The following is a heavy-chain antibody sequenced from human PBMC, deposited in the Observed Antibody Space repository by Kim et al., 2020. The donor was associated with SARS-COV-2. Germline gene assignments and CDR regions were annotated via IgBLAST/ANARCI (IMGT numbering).Heavy chain of an antibody. CDR3: TRVSGGPWH. CDR1: GFTFGDYA. V-gene: IGHV3-49*04. D-gene: IGHD2-15*01. Sequence: GGSLRLSCIASGFTFGDYAMSWVRQAPGKGLEWVGFIRSKAYGGTTEYAASVKGRFTISRDDSKSIAYLQMNSLKIEDTAVYHCTRVSGGPWHWGQGTLVTVSS. CDR2: IRSKAYGGTT. J-gene: IGHJ4*02.